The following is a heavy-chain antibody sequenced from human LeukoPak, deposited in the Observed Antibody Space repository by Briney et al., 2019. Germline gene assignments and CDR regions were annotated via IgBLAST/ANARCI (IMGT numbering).Heavy chain of an antibody. CDR2: IYPGDSDT. V-gene: IGHV5-51*01. D-gene: IGHD3-9*01. CDR3: ARNGNVLRYFDWLLNFDY. Sequence: GESLKISCKGSGYSFTSYWIGWVRQMPGKGLEWMGIIYPGDSDTRYSPSFQGQVTISADKSISTAYLQWSSLKASDTAMYYCARNGNVLRYFDWLLNFDYWGQGTLVTVSS. CDR1: GYSFTSYW. J-gene: IGHJ4*02.